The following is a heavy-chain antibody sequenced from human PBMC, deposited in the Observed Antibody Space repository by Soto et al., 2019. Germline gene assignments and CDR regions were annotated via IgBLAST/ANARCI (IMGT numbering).Heavy chain of an antibody. CDR1: GFILSTYA. D-gene: IGHD2-15*01. Sequence: QVQVVESGGGVVQPGRSLRLSCAASGFILSTYAMYWVRQAPGEGLEWVAVISYAGNNKYYADSVKGLFTISRDNSKKTLYLQMNSLRDEDTAVYYCARAGCDGGSCYTLVGLRYGMDVWGQGTTVTVSS. CDR3: ARAGCDGGSCYTLVGLRYGMDV. CDR2: ISYAGNNK. J-gene: IGHJ6*02. V-gene: IGHV3-30-3*01.